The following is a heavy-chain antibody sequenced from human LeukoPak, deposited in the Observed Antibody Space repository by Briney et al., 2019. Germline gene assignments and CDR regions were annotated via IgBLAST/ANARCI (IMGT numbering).Heavy chain of an antibody. V-gene: IGHV4-39*01. Sequence: SETLSLSCTVSGASISNSAYYWLWIRQPPGEGLECIGTVHYSGSTFYNPSFKSRVNIPVDTSKNQFSLQLSSVTAADTAVYYCARLFFVIDAWGQGTLVTVSS. D-gene: IGHD3-3*01. CDR1: GASISNSAYY. CDR2: VHYSGST. J-gene: IGHJ5*02. CDR3: ARLFFVIDA.